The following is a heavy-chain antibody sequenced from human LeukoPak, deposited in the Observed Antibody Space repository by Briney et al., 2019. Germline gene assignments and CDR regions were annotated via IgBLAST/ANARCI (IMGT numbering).Heavy chain of an antibody. CDR2: IYYSGST. D-gene: IGHD5-24*01. CDR3: ARGFGDGYNLGY. V-gene: IGHV4-59*01. J-gene: IGHJ4*02. CDR1: GGSISSYY. Sequence: SETLSLTCTVSGGSISSYYWSWIRQPPGKGLEGIGYIYYSGSTNYNPSLKSRVTISVDTSKNQFSLKLSSVTAADTAVYYCARGFGDGYNLGYWGQGTLVTVSS.